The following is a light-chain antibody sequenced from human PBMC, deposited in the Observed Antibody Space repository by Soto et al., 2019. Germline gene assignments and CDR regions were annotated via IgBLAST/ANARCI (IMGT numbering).Light chain of an antibody. CDR2: EVS. CDR1: SSDVGSNNL. V-gene: IGLV2-23*02. CDR3: SSFARSSTP. Sequence: QSVLTQPASVSGSPGQSITIPCTGTSSDVGSNNLVSWYQQHPGKAPKLMIYEVSRRPSGVSNRFSGSKSGNTASLTISGLQAEDEADYYCSSFARSSTPFGSGTKLTVL. J-gene: IGLJ1*01.